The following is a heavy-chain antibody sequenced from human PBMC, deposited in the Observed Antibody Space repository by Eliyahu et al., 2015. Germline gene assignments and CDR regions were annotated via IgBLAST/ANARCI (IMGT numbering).Heavy chain of an antibody. CDR3: GPFPP. Sequence: EVXLLESGGGLVQPGGSLRLSCVASGFTFRNXPISWVRQAPGKGLEWVXAISDSGDSTLYADSVKGRFTISRDNSKDTLYLQMHSLRADDTGVCYCGPFPPWGRGTQVTVSS. CDR1: GFTFRNXP. CDR2: ISDSGDST. J-gene: IGHJ5*02. D-gene: IGHD2/OR15-2a*01. V-gene: IGHV3-23*01.